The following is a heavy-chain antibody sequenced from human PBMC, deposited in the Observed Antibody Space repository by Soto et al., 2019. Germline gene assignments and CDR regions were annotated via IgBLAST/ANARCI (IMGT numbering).Heavy chain of an antibody. CDR2: ISSSSSYI. D-gene: IGHD2-21*02. V-gene: IGHV3-21*01. CDR1: GFAFSSYS. CDR3: ARDEGCGGDCYHDY. J-gene: IGHJ4*02. Sequence: GGSLRLSCAASGFAFSSYSMNWVRQAPGKGLEWVSSISSSSSYIYYADSVKGRFTISRDNAKNSLYLQMNSLRAEDTAVYYCARDEGCGGDCYHDYWGQGTLVTVSS.